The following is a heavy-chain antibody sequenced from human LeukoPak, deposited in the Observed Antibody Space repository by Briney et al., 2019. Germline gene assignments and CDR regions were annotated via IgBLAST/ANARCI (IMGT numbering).Heavy chain of an antibody. V-gene: IGHV4-39*07. J-gene: IGHJ4*02. CDR1: GGSISSGGSY. CDR3: ARTYCSGGSCYSPTETHFDY. D-gene: IGHD2-15*01. Sequence: PSETLSLTCTVSGGSISSGGSYWGWLRQPPGKGLEWIGSIYYSGSTYNNPSLKSRVTISVDTSKNQFSLKLRSVTAADTAVYYCARTYCSGGSCYSPTETHFDYWGQGTLVTVSS. CDR2: IYYSGST.